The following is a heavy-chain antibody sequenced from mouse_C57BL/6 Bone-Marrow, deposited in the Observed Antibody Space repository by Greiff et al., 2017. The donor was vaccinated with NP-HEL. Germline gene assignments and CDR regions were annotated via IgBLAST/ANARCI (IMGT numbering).Heavy chain of an antibody. CDR1: GYTFTGYW. J-gene: IGHJ3*01. CDR3: AREGFYDGYQGFAY. CDR2: ILPGSGST. Sequence: VQLQQSGAELMKPGASVKLSCKAPGYTFTGYWIEWVKQRPGHGLEWIGEILPGSGSTNYNEKFKGKATFTADTSSTTAYMQLSSLTTEDSAIYYCAREGFYDGYQGFAYWGQGTPVTVSA. V-gene: IGHV1-9*01. D-gene: IGHD2-3*01.